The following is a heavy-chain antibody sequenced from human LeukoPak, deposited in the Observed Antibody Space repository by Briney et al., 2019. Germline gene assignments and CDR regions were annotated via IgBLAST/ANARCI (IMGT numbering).Heavy chain of an antibody. CDR2: ISYDGSNK. J-gene: IGHJ4*02. V-gene: IGHV3-30*03. D-gene: IGHD5-12*01. CDR3: ARGPSGYHNT. CDR1: GFTFSSYG. Sequence: RRSLRLSCAASGFTFSSYGMHWVRQAPGKGLEWVAVISYDGSNKFYADSVKGRFTISRDNSKNTLYLQMNSLRAEDTAVYYCARGPSGYHNTGGQGTLVTVSS.